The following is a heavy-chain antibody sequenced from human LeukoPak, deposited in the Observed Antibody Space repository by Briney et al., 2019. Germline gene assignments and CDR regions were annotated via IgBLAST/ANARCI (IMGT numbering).Heavy chain of an antibody. J-gene: IGHJ4*02. CDR2: IRYDGSNK. CDR1: GFTFSSYG. Sequence: GGSLRLSCAASGFTFSSYGMHWVRQAPGKGLEWVAFIRYDGSNKYYADSVKGRFTISRDNAKNSLYLQMTSLRAEDTAVYYCARLQVGATCFDYWGQGTLVTVSS. D-gene: IGHD1-26*01. CDR3: ARLQVGATCFDY. V-gene: IGHV3-30*02.